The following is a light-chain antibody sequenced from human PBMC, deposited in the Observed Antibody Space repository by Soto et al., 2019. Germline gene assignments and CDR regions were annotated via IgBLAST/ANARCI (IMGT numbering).Light chain of an antibody. V-gene: IGLV2-14*01. J-gene: IGLJ1*01. CDR2: DVS. CDR3: SSYTSSSTLLDV. Sequence: QSALTQPASVSGSPGQSITISCTGTSSDVGGYNYVSWNQQHPGKAPKLMIYDVSNRPSGVSNRFSGSKSGNTASLTISGLQAEDEADYCSSYTSSSTLLDVFGTGTKVTVL. CDR1: SSDVGGYNY.